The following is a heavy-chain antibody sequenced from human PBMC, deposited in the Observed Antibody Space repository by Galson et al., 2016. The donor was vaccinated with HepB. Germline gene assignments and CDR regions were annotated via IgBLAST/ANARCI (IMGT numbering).Heavy chain of an antibody. CDR3: ARGRRGAISGFFGS. V-gene: IGHV3-74*01. CDR2: IKTDGSIT. Sequence: SLRLSCAASGFTFSNYWMYWVRQAPGKGLVWVSRIKTDGSITGYADSVKGRFTISRANGKKTMYLQMNSLRAEDTALYYCARGRRGAISGFFGSWGQGTLVTVSS. CDR1: GFTFSNYW. D-gene: IGHD6-19*01. J-gene: IGHJ4*02.